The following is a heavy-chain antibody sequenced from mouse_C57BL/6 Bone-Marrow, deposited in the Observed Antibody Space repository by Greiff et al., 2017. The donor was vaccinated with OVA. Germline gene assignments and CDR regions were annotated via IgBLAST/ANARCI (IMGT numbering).Heavy chain of an antibody. J-gene: IGHJ3*01. Sequence: VQLQQSGAELVRPGASVKLSCTASGFNIKDDYMHWVKQRPEQGLEWIGWIAPENGDTEYASKFQGKATIKADTSSNTAYRQLSSLTSEDTAVYYCIPYGNYGFAYWGQGTLVTVSA. CDR1: GFNIKDDY. CDR2: IAPENGDT. CDR3: IPYGNYGFAY. D-gene: IGHD2-1*01. V-gene: IGHV14-4*01.